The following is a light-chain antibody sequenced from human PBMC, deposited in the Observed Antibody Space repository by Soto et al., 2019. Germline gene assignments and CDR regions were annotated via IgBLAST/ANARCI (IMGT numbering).Light chain of an antibody. CDR1: SSNIGNNY. CDR3: GTWDSSLSAV. V-gene: IGLV1-51*02. CDR2: ENN. J-gene: IGLJ1*01. Sequence: QSVVTQPPPMSAAPGQKVTHSCSGSSSNIGNNYVSWYQQLPGTAPKLLIYENNRRPSGIPDRFSGSKSDTSATLGITGLQTGDEADYFCGTWDSSLSAVFGTGTKVTVL.